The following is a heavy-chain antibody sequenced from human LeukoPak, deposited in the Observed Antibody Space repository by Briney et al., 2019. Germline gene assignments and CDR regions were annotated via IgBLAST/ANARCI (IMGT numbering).Heavy chain of an antibody. V-gene: IGHV1-69*13. J-gene: IGHJ4*02. CDR2: IIPIFGTA. CDR3: ARDYYSSRSGDYEY. CDR1: EGAFNCNA. D-gene: IGHD3-3*01. Sequence: SVTVSFSAAEGAFNCNAIGWLRQAPGQGLEWMGGIIPIFGTANYAQKFQGRVTITADESTSTAYMELSSLRSEDKAVYYCARDYYSSRSGDYEYWGQGTLVTVSS.